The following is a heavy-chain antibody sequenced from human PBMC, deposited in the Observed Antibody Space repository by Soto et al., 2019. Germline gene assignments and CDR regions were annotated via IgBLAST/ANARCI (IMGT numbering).Heavy chain of an antibody. V-gene: IGHV4-30-2*01. CDR1: GGSISSGGYS. D-gene: IGHD6-13*01. Sequence: QLQLQESGSGLVKPSQTLSLTCAVSGGSISSGGYSWSWIRQPPGKGLEWIGYIYHSGSTYYNPSLKSRVTISVDRPKNQFSLKLSSVTAADTAVYYCARQYSSSGGDWFDPWGQGTLVTVSS. CDR3: ARQYSSSGGDWFDP. J-gene: IGHJ5*02. CDR2: IYHSGST.